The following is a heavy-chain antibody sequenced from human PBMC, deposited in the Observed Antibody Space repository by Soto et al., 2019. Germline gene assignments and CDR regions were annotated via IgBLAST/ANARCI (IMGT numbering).Heavy chain of an antibody. J-gene: IGHJ5*02. Sequence: PSETLSLTCTVSGGSISSYYWSWIRQPAGKGLEWIGRIYTSGSTNYNPSLKSRVTMSVDTSKNQFSLKLSSVTAADTAVYYCARGPTMVRAVNTIRNWFDPWGQGTLVTVSS. CDR2: IYTSGST. V-gene: IGHV4-4*07. D-gene: IGHD3-10*01. CDR3: ARGPTMVRAVNTIRNWFDP. CDR1: GGSISSYY.